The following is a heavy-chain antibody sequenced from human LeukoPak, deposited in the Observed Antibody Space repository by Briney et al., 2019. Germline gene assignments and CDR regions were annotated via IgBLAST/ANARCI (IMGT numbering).Heavy chain of an antibody. Sequence: GGSLRLSCAASGFTFSSYGMHWVRQAPGKGLEWVAVISYDGSNKYYADSVKGRFTISRDNSENTLYLQMNSLRAEDTAVYYCAKPTAGASDYWGQGTLVTVSS. CDR1: GFTFSSYG. V-gene: IGHV3-30*18. J-gene: IGHJ4*02. D-gene: IGHD1-1*01. CDR2: ISYDGSNK. CDR3: AKPTAGASDY.